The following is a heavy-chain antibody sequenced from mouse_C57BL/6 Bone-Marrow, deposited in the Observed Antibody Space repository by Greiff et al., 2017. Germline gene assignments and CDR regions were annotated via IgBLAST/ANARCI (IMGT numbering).Heavy chain of an antibody. V-gene: IGHV5-4*01. Sequence: VQLKESGGGLVKPGGSLKLSCAASGFTFSSYAMSWVRQTPEKRLEWVATISDGGSYTYYPDNVKGRFTISRDNAKNNLYLQMSHLKSEDTAMYYCARFYYYGSSYVGAMDYWGQGTSVTVSS. CDR2: ISDGGSYT. D-gene: IGHD1-1*01. CDR1: GFTFSSYA. CDR3: ARFYYYGSSYVGAMDY. J-gene: IGHJ4*01.